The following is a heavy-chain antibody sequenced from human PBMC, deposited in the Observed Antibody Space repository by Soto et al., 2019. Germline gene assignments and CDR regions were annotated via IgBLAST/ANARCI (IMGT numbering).Heavy chain of an antibody. J-gene: IGHJ4*02. CDR3: AKDGCTSCFYRDS. CDR2: VSWNDGPI. CDR1: GFNSNDYA. D-gene: IGHD2-2*01. Sequence: SLRLSCAASGFNSNDYAIHWIRQAPGKGLEWVSGVSWNDGPIGYADSVKGRFTISRDNAKKSLHLQMNNLKPDDTALYYCAKDGCTSCFYRDSWGQGSLVTVSS. V-gene: IGHV3-9*02.